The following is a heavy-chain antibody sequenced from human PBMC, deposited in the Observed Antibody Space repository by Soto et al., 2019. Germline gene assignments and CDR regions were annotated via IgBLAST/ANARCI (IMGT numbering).Heavy chain of an antibody. CDR3: ARDLSEELRYFDWLLLDP. CDR1: GYTFTSYG. J-gene: IGHJ5*02. V-gene: IGHV1-18*01. D-gene: IGHD3-9*01. Sequence: ASVKVSCKASGYTFTSYGISWVRQAPGQGLEWMGWISAYNGNTNYVQKLQGRVTMTTDTSTSTAYMELRSLRSDDTAVYYCARDLSEELRYFDWLLLDPWGQGTLVTVSS. CDR2: ISAYNGNT.